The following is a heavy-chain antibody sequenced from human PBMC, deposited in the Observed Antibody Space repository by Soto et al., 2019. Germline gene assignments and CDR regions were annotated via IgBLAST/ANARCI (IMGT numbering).Heavy chain of an antibody. J-gene: IGHJ5*02. Sequence: PSETLSLTCAVYGGSFSGYYWSWIRQPPGKGLEWIGEINHSGSTNYNPSLKSRVTISVDKSKNQFSLKLSSVTAADTAVYYCARASDWFDPWGQGTLVTVSS. V-gene: IGHV4-34*01. CDR3: ARASDWFDP. CDR1: GGSFSGYY. CDR2: INHSGST.